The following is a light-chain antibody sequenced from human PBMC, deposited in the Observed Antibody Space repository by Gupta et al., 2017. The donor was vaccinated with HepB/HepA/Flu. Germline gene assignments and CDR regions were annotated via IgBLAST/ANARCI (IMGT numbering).Light chain of an antibody. CDR2: DVS. Sequence: QSGLTKPASVSGSPGQSITISCTATSSDVGGYNYVPWYQQLPCKAAKVLIYDVSNLPSGVSDRFSGSKSGYTASLTISGLQAQDEADYYCSSYTISSTEIFGGGTKLTVL. V-gene: IGLV2-14*03. CDR1: SSDVGGYNY. J-gene: IGLJ2*01. CDR3: SSYTISSTEI.